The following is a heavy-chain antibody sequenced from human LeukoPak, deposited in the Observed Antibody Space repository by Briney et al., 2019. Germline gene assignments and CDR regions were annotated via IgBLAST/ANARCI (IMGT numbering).Heavy chain of an antibody. CDR2: IYYSGST. J-gene: IGHJ4*02. Sequence: SETLSLTCTVSGGSFSSYYWSWIRQAPGKGLEWIGYIYYSGSTTYNPSLKSRVTISVDTSKNQFSLKLSSVTATDTAVYYCARVGGQKSTVFDYWGQGTLVTVSS. CDR1: GGSFSSYY. V-gene: IGHV4-59*01. D-gene: IGHD3-16*01. CDR3: ARVGGQKSTVFDY.